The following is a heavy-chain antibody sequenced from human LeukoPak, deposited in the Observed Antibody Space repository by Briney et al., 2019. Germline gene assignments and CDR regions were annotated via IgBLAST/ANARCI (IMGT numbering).Heavy chain of an antibody. D-gene: IGHD5-18*01. Sequence: PGMSLRLSCAASGCTFSSYAMHWVRQAPSKRMGRVAVISYDGSNKYYADSVKGRFTISRDDSKNRLYLQMNSLRAEDTAVYYCAREWIRGYSSVGDYWGQGTLVTVSS. V-gene: IGHV3-30*04. CDR1: GCTFSSYA. J-gene: IGHJ4*02. CDR2: ISYDGSNK. CDR3: AREWIRGYSSVGDY.